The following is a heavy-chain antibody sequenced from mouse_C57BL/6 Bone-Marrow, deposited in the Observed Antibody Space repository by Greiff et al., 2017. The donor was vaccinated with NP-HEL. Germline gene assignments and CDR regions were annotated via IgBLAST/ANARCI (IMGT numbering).Heavy chain of an antibody. CDR3: ALELRTNWYFDV. D-gene: IGHD1-1*01. J-gene: IGHJ1*03. CDR1: GYTFTSYW. CDR2: IHPNSGST. Sequence: QVQLQQPGAELVKPGASVKLSCKASGYTFTSYWMHWVKQRPGQGLEWIGMIHPNSGSTNYNEKFKSKATLTVDKSSSTAYMQLSSLTSEDSAVYYCALELRTNWYFDVWGTGTTVTVSS. V-gene: IGHV1-64*01.